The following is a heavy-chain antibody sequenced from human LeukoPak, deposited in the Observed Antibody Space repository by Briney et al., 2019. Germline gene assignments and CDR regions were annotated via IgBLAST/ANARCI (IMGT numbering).Heavy chain of an antibody. CDR2: IYPGDSDT. V-gene: IGHV5-51*01. CDR3: ARKQRGIVGAKGGFDY. D-gene: IGHD1-26*01. J-gene: IGHJ4*02. Sequence: GESLKISCKGSGYSFTSYWIGWVRQMPGKGLEWMGIIYPGDSDTRYSPSFQGQVTISADKSISTAYLQWSSLKALDTAMYYCARKQRGIVGAKGGFDYWGQGTLVTVSS. CDR1: GYSFTSYW.